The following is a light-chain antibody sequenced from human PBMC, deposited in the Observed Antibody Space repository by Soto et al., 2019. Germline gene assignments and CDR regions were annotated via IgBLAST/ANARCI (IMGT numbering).Light chain of an antibody. J-gene: IGKJ1*01. CDR3: QQSFSIPWT. V-gene: IGKV1-39*01. Sequence: DIQMTQSPSSLSASIGDRCTITCLASQTISRYLNWYQQKPGRAPYLLSYAASSLHSGVPSRFSVSGSGTDFTLTITRLQPEDFATYYCQQSFSIPWTFGQGTKVDIK. CDR1: QTISRY. CDR2: AAS.